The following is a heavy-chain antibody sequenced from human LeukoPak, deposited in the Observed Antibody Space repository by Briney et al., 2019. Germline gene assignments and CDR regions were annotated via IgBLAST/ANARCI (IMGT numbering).Heavy chain of an antibody. J-gene: IGHJ4*02. CDR1: GYRFTNFW. CDR2: IYPGDSDT. CDR3: ARRRGIAASGGTDY. Sequence: GESLKIPLKGPGYRFTNFWIGLVRPIPGKGMEWVGIIYPGDSDTRYSPSFQGQVAISADKSISTAYLQWTNLKASDTAMYYCARRRGIAASGGTDYWGQGTLVTVSS. D-gene: IGHD6-13*01. V-gene: IGHV5-51*01.